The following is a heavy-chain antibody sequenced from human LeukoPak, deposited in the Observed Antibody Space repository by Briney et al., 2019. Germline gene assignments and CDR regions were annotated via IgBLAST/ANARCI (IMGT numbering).Heavy chain of an antibody. CDR3: ARDPLNSSGWSYFDY. D-gene: IGHD6-19*01. J-gene: IGHJ4*02. CDR1: AFTFTSYN. V-gene: IGHV3-21*01. CDR2: ISSSSSYI. Sequence: NPGGSLRLSCAASAFTFTSYNMNWVRQAPGKGLEWVSSISSSSSYIYYADSVKGRFTISRDNSKNTLYLQMNSLRAEDTAVYYCARDPLNSSGWSYFDYWGQGTLVTVSS.